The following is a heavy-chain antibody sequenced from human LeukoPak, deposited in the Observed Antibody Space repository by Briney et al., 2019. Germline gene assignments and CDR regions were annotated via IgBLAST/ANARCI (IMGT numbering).Heavy chain of an antibody. CDR3: ARALAATITKTYYYYGMDV. Sequence: ASVKVSCKASGGTFSSYAISWVRQAPGQGPEWMGRIIPILGIANYAQKFQGRVTITADKSTSTVYMELSSLRSEDTAVYYCARALAATITKTYYYYGMDVWGQGTTVTVSS. CDR1: GGTFSSYA. D-gene: IGHD2-15*01. V-gene: IGHV1-69*04. CDR2: IIPILGIA. J-gene: IGHJ6*02.